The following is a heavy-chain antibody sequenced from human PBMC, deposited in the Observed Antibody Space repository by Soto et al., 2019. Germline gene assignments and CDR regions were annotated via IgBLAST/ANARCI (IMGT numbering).Heavy chain of an antibody. Sequence: GGSLRLSCAASGFTVSSYYMSWVRQAPGKGLEWVSVVYSTGSTYYADSVKGRFTISRDIPKNMIYLQMDSLRAEDTAVYYCAREGMGFGYWGQGTLVTVSS. V-gene: IGHV3-53*01. CDR2: VYSTGST. CDR3: AREGMGFGY. D-gene: IGHD1-26*01. J-gene: IGHJ4*02. CDR1: GFTVSSYY.